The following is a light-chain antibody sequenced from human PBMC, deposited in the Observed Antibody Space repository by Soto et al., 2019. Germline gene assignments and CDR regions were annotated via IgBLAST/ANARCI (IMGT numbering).Light chain of an antibody. CDR1: HNDIGTYDY. CDR2: GVT. CDR3: SSYTSSSTPYV. Sequence: QSVLTQPTSVSGSPGQSITISCTGNHNDIGTYDYVSWYQQHPGRAPRLLIYGVTTRPSGISDRFSASKSGLTASLTISGLQPEDEADYYCSSYTSSSTPYVFGTGTKVTVL. V-gene: IGLV2-14*03. J-gene: IGLJ1*01.